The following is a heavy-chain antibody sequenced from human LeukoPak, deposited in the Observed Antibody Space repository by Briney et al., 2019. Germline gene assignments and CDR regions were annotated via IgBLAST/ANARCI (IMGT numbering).Heavy chain of an antibody. D-gene: IGHD4-23*01. CDR2: ISSDSRYI. J-gene: IGHJ6*02. Sequence: GGSLRLSCAAFGFTFSHYSMNWVRQAPGKGLEWVSSISSDSRYIYYADSLKGRFTISRDNAKNSLYLQMNSLRAEDTAVYYCATDYAGNSLWYYYGLGVWGQGTTVTVSS. CDR3: ATDYAGNSLWYYYGLGV. CDR1: GFTFSHYS. V-gene: IGHV3-21*01.